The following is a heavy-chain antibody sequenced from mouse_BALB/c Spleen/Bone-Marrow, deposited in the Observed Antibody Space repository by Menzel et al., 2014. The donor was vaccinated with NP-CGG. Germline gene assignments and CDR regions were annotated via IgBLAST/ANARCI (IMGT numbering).Heavy chain of an antibody. CDR2: INPSNGGT. D-gene: IGHD2-4*01. J-gene: IGHJ3*01. CDR1: GYTFTSYY. V-gene: IGHV1S81*02. Sequence: QVQLQQTGAELVKPGASVKLSCKASGYTFTSYYMYWVKQRPGQGLEWIGEINPSNGGTNFNEKFKSKATLTVDKSSSTAYIQLSSLTSEDSAVYYCTREVDSPFSYWGQVPLVTVSA. CDR3: TREVDSPFSY.